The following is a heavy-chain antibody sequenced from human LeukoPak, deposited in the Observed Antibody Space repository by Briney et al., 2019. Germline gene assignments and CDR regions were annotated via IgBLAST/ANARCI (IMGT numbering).Heavy chain of an antibody. Sequence: GGSLRLSCAASGFTFSSYAMHWVRQAPGKGLEWVAVISYDGSNKYYADSVKGRFTISRDNSKNTLYLQMNSLRAEDTAVYYCARDTFGPVSLRRFDYWGQGTLVTVSS. J-gene: IGHJ4*02. V-gene: IGHV3-30-3*01. CDR2: ISYDGSNK. D-gene: IGHD3-16*01. CDR1: GFTFSSYA. CDR3: ARDTFGPVSLRRFDY.